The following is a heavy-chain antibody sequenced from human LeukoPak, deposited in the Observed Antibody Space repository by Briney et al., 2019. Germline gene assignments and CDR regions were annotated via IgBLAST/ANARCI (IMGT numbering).Heavy chain of an antibody. CDR1: GGTFSSYA. D-gene: IGHD2-2*01. J-gene: IGHJ5*02. V-gene: IGHV1-2*02. CDR3: ARDIVVVPAAP. CDR2: INPNSGGT. Sequence: ASVKVSCKASGGTFSSYAISWVRQAPGQGLEWMGWINPNSGGTNYAQRFQGRVTMTRDTSISTAYMELSRLRSDDTAVYYCARDIVVVPAAPWGQGTLVTVSS.